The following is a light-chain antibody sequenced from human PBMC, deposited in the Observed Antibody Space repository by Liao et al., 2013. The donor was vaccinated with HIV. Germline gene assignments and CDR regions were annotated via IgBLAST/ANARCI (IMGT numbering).Light chain of an antibody. Sequence: SYELTQPPSVSVAPGQTARITCGGNIGSQSVHWYQRRPGQAPILIIFYDTERSSGIPERFSGSTSENTAILTISRVEVGDEAEYYCQVWDSSSDHWVFGGGTKLTVL. CDR1: IGSQS. V-gene: IGLV3-21*04. CDR2: YDT. CDR3: QVWDSSSDHWV. J-gene: IGLJ3*02.